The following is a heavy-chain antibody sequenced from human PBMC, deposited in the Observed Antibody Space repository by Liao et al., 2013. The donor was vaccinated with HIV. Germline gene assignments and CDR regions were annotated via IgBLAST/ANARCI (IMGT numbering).Heavy chain of an antibody. Sequence: QVQLQQWGAGLLKPSETLSLTCAVYDGSFSGYYWSWIRQPAGKGLEWIGRIYTSGSTNYNPSLKSRVTISVDTSKNQFSLKLSSVTAADTAVYYCARDGASDGYNYFGGDGIDYWGQGTLVTVSS. V-gene: IGHV4-59*10. D-gene: IGHD5-24*01. CDR1: DGSFSGYY. CDR2: IYTSGST. J-gene: IGHJ4*02. CDR3: ARDGASDGYNYFGGDGIDY.